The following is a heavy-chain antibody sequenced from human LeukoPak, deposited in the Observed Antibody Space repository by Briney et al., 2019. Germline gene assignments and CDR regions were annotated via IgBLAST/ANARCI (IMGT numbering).Heavy chain of an antibody. D-gene: IGHD1-1*01. Sequence: GGSLRLSCEASEFTFSTSWMCWVRQAPGKGMEWVANIKPDGSVTHYVDSVKGRFTISRDNARNSLYLQMNSLRAEDTALYYCARHGGTTGYGLDLWGQGTTVTVSS. CDR2: IKPDGSVT. CDR3: ARHGGTTGYGLDL. V-gene: IGHV3-7*01. CDR1: EFTFSTSW. J-gene: IGHJ6*02.